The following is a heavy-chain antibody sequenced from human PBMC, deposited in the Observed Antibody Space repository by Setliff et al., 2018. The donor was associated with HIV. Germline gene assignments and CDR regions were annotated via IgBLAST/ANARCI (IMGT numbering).Heavy chain of an antibody. CDR2: ISRFFNTT. D-gene: IGHD1-1*01. Sequence: SVKVSCKASGDTYRNYAVNWVRQAPGQGLEWMGAISRFFNTTTYAHKFQGRVTITADESTRTGYMERRSLRSHDTAVYFCARGLGSPRDSQVRYISLDHWGQGILVTVSS. CDR3: ARGLGSPRDSQVRYISLDH. J-gene: IGHJ4*02. CDR1: GDTYRNYA. V-gene: IGHV1-69*13.